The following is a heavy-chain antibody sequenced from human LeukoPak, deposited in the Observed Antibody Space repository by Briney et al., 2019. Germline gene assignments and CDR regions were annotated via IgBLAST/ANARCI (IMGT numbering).Heavy chain of an antibody. CDR2: IYYSGST. D-gene: IGHD3-22*01. CDR3: ARAQADYYDSSGYYYNYYYYMDV. CDR1: GGSISSGDYY. Sequence: PSQTLSPTCTVSGGSISSGDYYWSWIRQPPGKGLEWIGYIYYSGSTYYNPSLKSRVTISVDTSKNQFSLKLSSVTAADTAVYYCARAQADYYDSSGYYYNYYYYMDVWGKGTTVTVSS. J-gene: IGHJ6*03. V-gene: IGHV4-30-4*08.